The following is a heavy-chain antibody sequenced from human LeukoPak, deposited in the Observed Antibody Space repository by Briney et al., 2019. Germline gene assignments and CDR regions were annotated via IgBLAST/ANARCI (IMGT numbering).Heavy chain of an antibody. D-gene: IGHD3-3*01. CDR1: GASIRRNY. V-gene: IGHV4-59*01. CDR3: ARGRDGFSLFDN. CDR2: ISDSAGA. Sequence: SETLSLTCTVYGASIRRNYWGLLRQPPGNGLEWIGDISDSAGATYNPSLKSRVTILVDSSKKEFSLTLNSVTAADTAVYYCARGRDGFSLFDNWGQGTLVTVSS. J-gene: IGHJ4*02.